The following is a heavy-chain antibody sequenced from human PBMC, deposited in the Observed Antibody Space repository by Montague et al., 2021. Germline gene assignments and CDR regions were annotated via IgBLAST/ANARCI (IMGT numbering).Heavy chain of an antibody. CDR1: GGSLSEYY. CDR3: ACARGPFDY. Sequence: SETLSLTCGVYGGSLSEYYWTWIRLSPAQGLEWIGEVRHIGSTNYNPSLTSRVTMSVDKSKNQFSLKLRPVTAADTAVYYCACARGPFDYWGQGTVVTVSS. D-gene: IGHD3-10*01. V-gene: IGHV4-34*01. CDR2: VRHIGST. J-gene: IGHJ4*02.